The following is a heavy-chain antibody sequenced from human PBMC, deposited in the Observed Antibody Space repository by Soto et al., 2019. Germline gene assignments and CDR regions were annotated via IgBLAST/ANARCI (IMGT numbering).Heavy chain of an antibody. CDR1: GFTFTRYS. J-gene: IGHJ4*02. CDR3: ARESEDLTSNFDY. Sequence: EVQLVESGGGLVKPGGSLRLSCAASGFTFTRYSMNLVRQAPGKGLEWVSSISSTTNYIYYGDSMKGRFTISRDNAKNSLYLEINSLRAEDTAVYYCARESEDLTSNFDYWGQGTLVTVSS. CDR2: ISSTTNYI. V-gene: IGHV3-21*06.